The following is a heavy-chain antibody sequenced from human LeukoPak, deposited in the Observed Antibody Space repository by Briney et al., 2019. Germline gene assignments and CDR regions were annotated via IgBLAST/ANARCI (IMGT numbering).Heavy chain of an antibody. D-gene: IGHD3-10*02. CDR3: AELGITMIGGV. Sequence: GSLRPSCAASGFTFSSYEMNWVRQAPGKGLEWVSYISSSGSTIYYADSVKGRFTISRDNAKNLLYLQMNSLRAEDTAVYYCAELGITMIGGVWGKGTTVTISS. CDR1: GFTFSSYE. J-gene: IGHJ6*04. CDR2: ISSSGSTI. V-gene: IGHV3-48*03.